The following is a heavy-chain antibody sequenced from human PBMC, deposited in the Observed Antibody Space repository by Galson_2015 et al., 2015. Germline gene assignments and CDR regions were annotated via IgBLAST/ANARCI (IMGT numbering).Heavy chain of an antibody. V-gene: IGHV3-30-3*01. CDR3: ARDLTVTNASPYYSYGMVV. CDR2: ISYDGSNK. CDR1: GFTFSSYA. D-gene: IGHD4-17*01. Sequence: SLRLSCAASGFTFSSYAMHWVRQAPGKGLEWVAVISYDGSNKYYADSVKGRFTISRDNSKNTLYLQMNSLRAEDTAVYYCARDLTVTNASPYYSYGMVVWCHGTTVPVSS. J-gene: IGHJ6*02.